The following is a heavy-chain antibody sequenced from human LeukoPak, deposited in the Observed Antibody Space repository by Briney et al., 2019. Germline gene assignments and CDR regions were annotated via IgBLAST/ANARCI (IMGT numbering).Heavy chain of an antibody. CDR1: GFTFSNAW. D-gene: IGHD2-2*02. V-gene: IGHV3-15*01. Sequence: PGGSLRLSCAASGFTFSNAWMSWVRQAPGKGLEWVGRIKSKTDGGTTDYAAPVKGRFTISRDDSKNTLYLQMNSLKTEDTAVYYCTTVRGCCSTSCYTYNWFDPWGQGTLVTVSS. J-gene: IGHJ5*02. CDR2: IKSKTDGGTT. CDR3: TTVRGCCSTSCYTYNWFDP.